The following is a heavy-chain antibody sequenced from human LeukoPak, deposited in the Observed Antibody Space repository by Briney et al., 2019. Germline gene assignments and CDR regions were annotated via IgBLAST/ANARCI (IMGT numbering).Heavy chain of an antibody. Sequence: GGSLRLSCAASGFTFSSYAMHWVRQAPGKGLEWVAVISYDGSNKYYADSVKGRFTISRDNSKNTLYLQMNSLKTEDTAVYYCTRPHTAMAQYCSGGSCYSGDYWGQGTLVTVSS. CDR2: ISYDGSNK. D-gene: IGHD2-15*01. J-gene: IGHJ4*02. CDR1: GFTFSSYA. CDR3: TRPHTAMAQYCSGGSCYSGDY. V-gene: IGHV3-30-3*01.